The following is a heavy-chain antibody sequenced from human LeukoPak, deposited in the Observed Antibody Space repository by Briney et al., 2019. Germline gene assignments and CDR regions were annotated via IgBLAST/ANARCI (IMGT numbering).Heavy chain of an antibody. J-gene: IGHJ3*02. V-gene: IGHV4-34*01. CDR2: INHSGST. CDR1: GGSFSGYY. Sequence: SETLSLTCAVYGGSFSGYYWSWIRQPPGKGLEWIGEINHSGSTNYNPSLKSRVTISVDTSKNQFSLKLSSVTAADTAVYYCARVKYDSSGNGAFDIWGQGTMVTVSS. CDR3: ARVKYDSSGNGAFDI. D-gene: IGHD3-22*01.